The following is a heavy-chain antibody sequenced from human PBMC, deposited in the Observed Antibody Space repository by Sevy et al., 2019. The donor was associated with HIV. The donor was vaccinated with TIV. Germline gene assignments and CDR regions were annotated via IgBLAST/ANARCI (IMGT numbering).Heavy chain of an antibody. J-gene: IGHJ4*02. CDR1: AFTFSSYE. CDR2: ISNSGTSM. V-gene: IGHV3-48*03. D-gene: IGHD4-17*01. Sequence: GGSLRLSCVASAFTFSSYERNWVRQAPGKGLEWVSYISNSGTSMYYSDSVKGRFTISRDNARNSLYLQMNSLRAEDTAVYYCARDLPPSATTVAHFDCWGQGTLVTVSS. CDR3: ARDLPPSATTVAHFDC.